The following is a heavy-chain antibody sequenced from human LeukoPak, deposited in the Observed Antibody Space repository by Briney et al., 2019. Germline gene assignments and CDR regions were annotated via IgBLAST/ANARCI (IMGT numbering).Heavy chain of an antibody. J-gene: IGHJ4*02. CDR2: SYTSGTT. CDR3: ARGPYCGGDCYFGY. D-gene: IGHD2-21*01. V-gene: IGHV4-4*07. Sequence: SETLSLTCTVSGASISRYSWIWIRQPAGKELDWIGRSYTSGTTNYNPSLKNRFTMSVDTPNNQPSLNLSSVTAADTAVCYCARGPYCGGDCYFGYWGQGTLVTVSS. CDR1: GASISRYS.